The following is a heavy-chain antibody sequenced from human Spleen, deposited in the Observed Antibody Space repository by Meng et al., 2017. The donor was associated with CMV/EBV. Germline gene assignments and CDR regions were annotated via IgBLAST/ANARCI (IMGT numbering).Heavy chain of an antibody. V-gene: IGHV5-51*01. Sequence: KVSCKGSGYNFINYYIAWVRQKPGKGLESMGVIYPGDSNIRYSPSFQGQVTISADKSSTITYLEWSNLKASDSAIYYCARQAVPAAVVYGLDVWGQGTTVTVSS. CDR3: ARQAVPAAVVYGLDV. D-gene: IGHD2-2*01. CDR2: IYPGDSNI. CDR1: GYNFINYY. J-gene: IGHJ6*02.